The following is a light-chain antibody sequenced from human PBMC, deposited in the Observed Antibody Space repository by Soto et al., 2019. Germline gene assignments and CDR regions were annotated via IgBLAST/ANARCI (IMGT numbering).Light chain of an antibody. CDR2: GAS. Sequence: EIVMTQSPATLSVYPGERATLSCRASQSVSSNLAWYQQKPGQAPRLLIYGASTRATGIPARFSGSGSGTEFTLTISSIKYEDFAVYYCQHYNNWPRTFGQGTKVEI. V-gene: IGKV3-15*01. J-gene: IGKJ1*01. CDR3: QHYNNWPRT. CDR1: QSVSSN.